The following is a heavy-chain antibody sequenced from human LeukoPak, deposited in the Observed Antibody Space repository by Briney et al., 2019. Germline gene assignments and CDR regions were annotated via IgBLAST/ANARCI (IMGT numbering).Heavy chain of an antibody. CDR1: GYSISSGYY. V-gene: IGHV4-34*01. J-gene: IGHJ4*02. D-gene: IGHD5-18*01. CDR3: ARRRGRGYSYGYVGY. Sequence: PSETLSLTCSVSGYSISSGYYWSWIRQPPGKGLEWIGEINHSGSTNYNPSLKSRVTISVDTSKNQFSLKLSSVTAADTAVYYCARRRGRGYSYGYVGYWGQGTLVTVSS. CDR2: INHSGST.